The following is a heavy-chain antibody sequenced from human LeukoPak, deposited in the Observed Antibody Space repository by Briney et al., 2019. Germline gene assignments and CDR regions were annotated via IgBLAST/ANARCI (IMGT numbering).Heavy chain of an antibody. Sequence: ASVTVSCKASGYSFTDYYIRWVRQAPGQGLEWMGWINPNSGSTNYVQKFQGRVTMTSDTSISTVYVELSRLTSDDTAVYFCARPGVTPDTNWFDSWGQGTLVTVSS. CDR1: GYSFTDYY. D-gene: IGHD5-18*01. V-gene: IGHV1-2*02. CDR2: INPNSGST. CDR3: ARPGVTPDTNWFDS. J-gene: IGHJ5*01.